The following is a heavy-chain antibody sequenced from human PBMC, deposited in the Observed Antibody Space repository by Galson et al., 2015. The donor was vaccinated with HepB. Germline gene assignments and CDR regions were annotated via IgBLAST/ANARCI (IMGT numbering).Heavy chain of an antibody. V-gene: IGHV3-23*01. CDR3: TTEGSGSGSYYSPSGMDV. CDR2: ISGSGGST. CDR1: GFTFSSYA. D-gene: IGHD3-10*01. Sequence: SLRLSCAASGFTFSSYAMSWVRQAPGKGLEWVSAISGSGGSTYYADSVKGRFTISRDDSKNTLYLQMNSLKTEDTAVYYCTTEGSGSGSYYSPSGMDVWGQGTTVTVSS. J-gene: IGHJ6*02.